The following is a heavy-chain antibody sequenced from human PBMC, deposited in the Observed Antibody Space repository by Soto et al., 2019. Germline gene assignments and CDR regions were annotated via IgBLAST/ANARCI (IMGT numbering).Heavy chain of an antibody. CDR1: GYTFSFRY. CDR2: ITPFKSDT. Sequence: SVKVSCKASGYTFSFRYLHWVRQAPGQALEWMGWITPFKSDTNYAQKFQDRVTITRDRSVSTAYMELSNLRSDDTAMYYCARSPFAGSDAFDIWGQGTMVTVSS. CDR3: ARSPFAGSDAFDI. D-gene: IGHD1-1*01. V-gene: IGHV1-45*02. J-gene: IGHJ3*02.